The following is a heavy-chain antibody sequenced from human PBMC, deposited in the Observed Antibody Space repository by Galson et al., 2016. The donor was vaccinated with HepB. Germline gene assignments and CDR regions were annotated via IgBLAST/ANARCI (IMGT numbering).Heavy chain of an antibody. CDR2: ISTTVRTI. CDR3: ARELVRSAFDL. J-gene: IGHJ3*01. CDR1: GFAFSNSG. V-gene: IGHV3-48*02. D-gene: IGHD6-6*01. Sequence: SLRLSCAGSGFAFSNSGINWVRQAPGKGLQWISYISTTVRTIYYADSVVGRFTISRDNAKNSMYLEMNSLRDDDTAVYYCARELVRSAFDLWGQGTMVTVSS.